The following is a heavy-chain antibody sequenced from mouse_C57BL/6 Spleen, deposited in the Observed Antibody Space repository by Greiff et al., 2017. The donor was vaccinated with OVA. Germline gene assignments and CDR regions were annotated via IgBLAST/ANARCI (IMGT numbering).Heavy chain of an antibody. D-gene: IGHD3-1*01. Sequence: QVQLQQPGAELVKPGASVKLSCKASGYTFTSYWMQWVKQRPGQGLEWIGEIDPSDSYTNYNQKLKGKATLTVDTSASTAYMQLSSLTSEDSAVYYCARGARDYAMDYWGQGTSVTVSS. J-gene: IGHJ4*01. V-gene: IGHV1-50*01. CDR1: GYTFTSYW. CDR2: IDPSDSYT. CDR3: ARGARDYAMDY.